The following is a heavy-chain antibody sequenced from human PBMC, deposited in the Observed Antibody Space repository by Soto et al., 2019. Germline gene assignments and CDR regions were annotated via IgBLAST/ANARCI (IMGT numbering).Heavy chain of an antibody. J-gene: IGHJ4*02. CDR1: GFTFSSYS. V-gene: IGHV3-21*01. CDR2: ISSSSSYI. CDR3: ARDETWNPGRDY. Sequence: PGGSLRLSCAASGFTFSSYSMNWVRQAPGKGLEWVSSISSSSSYIYYADSVKGRFTISRDNAKNSLYLQMNSLRAEDTAVYYCARDETWNPGRDYWGQGTLVTVSS. D-gene: IGHD1-1*01.